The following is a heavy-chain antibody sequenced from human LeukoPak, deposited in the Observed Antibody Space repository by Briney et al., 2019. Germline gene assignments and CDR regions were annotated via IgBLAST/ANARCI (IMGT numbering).Heavy chain of an antibody. CDR3: ARGITMVRGVHGY. D-gene: IGHD3-10*01. V-gene: IGHV1-2*02. J-gene: IGHJ4*02. Sequence: ASVKVSCKASGYTFTGYYMHWVRQAPGQGLEWMGWINPNSGGTNYAQKFQGRVTMTRNTSISTAYMELSSLRSEDTAVYYCARGITMVRGVHGYWGQGTLVTVSS. CDR1: GYTFTGYY. CDR2: INPNSGGT.